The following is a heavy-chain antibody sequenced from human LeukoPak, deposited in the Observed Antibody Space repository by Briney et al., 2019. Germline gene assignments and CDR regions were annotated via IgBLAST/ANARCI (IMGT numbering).Heavy chain of an antibody. CDR1: GFTFCDYY. D-gene: IGHD1-26*01. CDR3: AAERGSYGVGTH. V-gene: IGHV3-11*03. J-gene: IGHJ4*02. CDR2: IISSSSYT. Sequence: PGGSLRLSCAASGFTFCDYYMSWIRQAPGKGLEWVSDIISSSSYTNYADYVKGRFTISRDNAKNSLYLQMTSLRAEDTAVYYCAAERGSYGVGTHWGQGTLVTVSS.